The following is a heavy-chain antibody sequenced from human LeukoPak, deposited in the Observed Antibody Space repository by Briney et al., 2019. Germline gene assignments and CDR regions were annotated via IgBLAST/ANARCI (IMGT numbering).Heavy chain of an antibody. CDR1: GGSFSAYC. CDR3: VRADGRDSYKGLVYQ. D-gene: IGHD5-24*01. V-gene: IGHV4-34*01. Sequence: SETLSLTCAVYGGSFSAYCWIWIRQPPGKGLEWIGEINHSGSTDYNPSLKSRVTMSVDTSRNQFSLKLSSVTAADAAVYYCVRADGRDSYKGLVYQWGQGTLVTVSS. J-gene: IGHJ4*02. CDR2: INHSGST.